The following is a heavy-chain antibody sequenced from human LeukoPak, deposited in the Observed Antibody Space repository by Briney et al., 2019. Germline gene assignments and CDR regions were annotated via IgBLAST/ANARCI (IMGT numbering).Heavy chain of an antibody. J-gene: IGHJ4*02. D-gene: IGHD3-3*01. V-gene: IGHV3-23*01. Sequence: PGGSLRLSCAASGFMFSNHGMNWVRQAPGKGLEWLSTISGSGGNTYYADSVKGRFTISRDNSKNTLYLQMNGLRVEDTAIYYCAKGAYYGDWGQGTLVTVSS. CDR2: ISGSGGNT. CDR1: GFMFSNHG. CDR3: AKGAYYGD.